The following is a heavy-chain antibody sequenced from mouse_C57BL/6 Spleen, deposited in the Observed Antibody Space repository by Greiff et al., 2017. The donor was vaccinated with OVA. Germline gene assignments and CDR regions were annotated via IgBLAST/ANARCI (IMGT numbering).Heavy chain of an antibody. V-gene: IGHV5-17*01. J-gene: IGHJ3*01. CDR3: WTYDYDEFAY. D-gene: IGHD2-4*01. CDR2: ISSGSSTI. Sequence: EVMLVESGGGLVKPGGSLKLSCAASGFTFSDYGMHWVRQAPEKGLEWVAYISSGSSTIYYADTVKGRFTISRDNAKNTLFLQMTSLRSEDTAMYYCWTYDYDEFAYWGQGTLVTVSA. CDR1: GFTFSDYG.